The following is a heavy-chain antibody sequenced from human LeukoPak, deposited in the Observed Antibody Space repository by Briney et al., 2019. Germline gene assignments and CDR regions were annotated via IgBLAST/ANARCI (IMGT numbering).Heavy chain of an antibody. CDR3: ASQFDSGSYSQIDY. CDR2: ISYDGNNV. CDR1: GFIFSSHG. Sequence: QPGRSLRLSCVASGFIFSSHGMHWVRQAPGKGLEWVAVISYDGNNVYYADTVKGRFTISRDNSKNTLYVQMNSLRAEDTAVYYCASQFDSGSYSQIDYWGQGTLVTVSS. D-gene: IGHD1-26*01. J-gene: IGHJ4*02. V-gene: IGHV3-30*03.